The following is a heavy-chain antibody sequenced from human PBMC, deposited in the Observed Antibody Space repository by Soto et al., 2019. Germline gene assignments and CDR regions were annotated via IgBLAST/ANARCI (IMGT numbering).Heavy chain of an antibody. J-gene: IGHJ3*02. D-gene: IGHD3-3*01. CDR2: ISANNGNT. Sequence: QVQLVQSGAEVKKPGASVKVSCKASGYTFTSYGISWVRQAPGQGLEWMGWISANNGNTNYAQKLQGRVTMTTDTSTSTAYMELRSLRSDDTAVYYCESLYDLWSGPDAFDIWGQGTMVTVSS. V-gene: IGHV1-18*01. CDR3: ESLYDLWSGPDAFDI. CDR1: GYTFTSYG.